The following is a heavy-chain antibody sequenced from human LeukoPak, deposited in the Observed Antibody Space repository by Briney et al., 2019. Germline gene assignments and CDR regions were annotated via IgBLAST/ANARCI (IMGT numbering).Heavy chain of an antibody. CDR3: VQGTRRGAITMVRGVIGKSYYFDS. CDR2: IYSGGST. J-gene: IGHJ4*02. V-gene: IGHV3-66*02. CDR1: GFTFTSYN. Sequence: GGSLRLSCAASGFTFTSYNMNWVRQAPGKGLEWVSVIYSGGSTYYADSVKGRFTMSRDNSKNTLYLQMNSLRAADTALYYCVQGTRRGAITMVRGVIGKSYYFDSWGQGTLVTVSS. D-gene: IGHD3-10*01.